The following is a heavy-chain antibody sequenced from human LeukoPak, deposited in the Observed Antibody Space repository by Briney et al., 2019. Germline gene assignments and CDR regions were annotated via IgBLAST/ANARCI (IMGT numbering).Heavy chain of an antibody. CDR3: ARDLYNWSDP. Sequence: SETLSLTCTVSGGSISSYYWSWIRQPPGKGLEWIGYIYYSGSTNYNPSLKSRVTISVDTSKNQFSLKLSSVTPADTAVYYCARDLYNWSDPWGQGTLVTVSS. CDR1: GGSISSYY. CDR2: IYYSGST. J-gene: IGHJ5*02. V-gene: IGHV4-59*01.